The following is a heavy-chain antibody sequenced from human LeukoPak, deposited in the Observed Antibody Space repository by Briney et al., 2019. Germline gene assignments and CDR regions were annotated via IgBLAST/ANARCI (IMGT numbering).Heavy chain of an antibody. Sequence: SETLSLTCAVYGGSFSGYYWSWIRQPPGKGLEWIGEINHSGSTNYNPSLKSRVTISVDTSKNQFSLELSSVTAADTAVYYCARGRTYSSSWYESNWFDPWGQGTLVTVSS. CDR2: INHSGST. D-gene: IGHD6-13*01. V-gene: IGHV4-34*01. J-gene: IGHJ5*02. CDR1: GGSFSGYY. CDR3: ARGRTYSSSWYESNWFDP.